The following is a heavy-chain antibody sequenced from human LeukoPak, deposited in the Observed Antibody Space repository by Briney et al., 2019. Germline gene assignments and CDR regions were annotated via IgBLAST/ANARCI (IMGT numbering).Heavy chain of an antibody. Sequence: ASVKVSCKASGYTFTGYFMHWVRQAPGQGLEWMGWINPNSGGTNYAQNFQGWVTMTGDTSITTAYMELSRLRSDDTAVYYCARDRLGTHYYYYGMDVWGQGTTVTVSS. CDR2: INPNSGGT. CDR3: ARDRLGTHYYYYGMDV. V-gene: IGHV1-2*04. J-gene: IGHJ6*02. CDR1: GYTFTGYF.